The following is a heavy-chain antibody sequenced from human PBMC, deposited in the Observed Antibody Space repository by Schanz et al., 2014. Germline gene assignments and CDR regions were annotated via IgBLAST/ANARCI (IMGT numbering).Heavy chain of an antibody. J-gene: IGHJ4*02. V-gene: IGHV1-46*01. CDR2: INPSGGGT. CDR3: ASSGAGYSSSWDFDY. Sequence: QVQLVQSGAEVKKPGASVKVSCKASGYTFVSYSMHWVRQAPGQGLEWMGIINPSGGGTSYALRFQDRVTVTRDTSRSTVYMELSSLRSEDTAVYYCASSGAGYSSSWDFDYWGQGTLVTASS. CDR1: GYTFVSYS. D-gene: IGHD6-13*01.